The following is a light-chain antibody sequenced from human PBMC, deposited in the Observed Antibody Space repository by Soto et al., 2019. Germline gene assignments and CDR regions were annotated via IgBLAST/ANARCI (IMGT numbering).Light chain of an antibody. CDR2: AAS. CDR3: LQDSSYPPT. Sequence: DIQMTQSPSSLSASVGDRVTITFRASYGIRNGLGWYQQKPGKAPKRLIYAASSLQSGIPSRFSRSGSGTEFSLTISSLQPEDFATYYCLQDSSYPPTFGQGNKVEIK. J-gene: IGKJ1*01. V-gene: IGKV1-17*01. CDR1: YGIRNG.